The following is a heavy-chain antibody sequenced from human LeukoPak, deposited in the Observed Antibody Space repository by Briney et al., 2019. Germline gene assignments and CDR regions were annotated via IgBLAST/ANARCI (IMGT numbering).Heavy chain of an antibody. Sequence: GGSLGLSCADSGFTFSTYGMSWVRQAPGKGLEWVSAISGSGGTTYYADSVKGRFTISRDNSKNTLYLQMNSLRAEDTAVYYCAKDLGVAPNWGQGTLVTVSS. CDR2: ISGSGGTT. CDR1: GFTFSTYG. J-gene: IGHJ4*02. CDR3: AKDLGVAPN. V-gene: IGHV3-23*01. D-gene: IGHD2-21*01.